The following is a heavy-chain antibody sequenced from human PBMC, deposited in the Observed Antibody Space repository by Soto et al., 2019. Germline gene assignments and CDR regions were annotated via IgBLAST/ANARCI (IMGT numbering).Heavy chain of an antibody. Sequence: QVQLVQSGAEVKKPGSSVKVSCKASGGTFSRNPVSWVRQAPGQGLEWMGGMNYITGIANYAQKFQDRLTITADGSMTTAYMDLRSLRSDDTAVYYCARGLLWLSYFEYWGQGTLVTVSS. J-gene: IGHJ4*02. CDR2: MNYITGIA. CDR1: GGTFSRNP. V-gene: IGHV1-69*01. D-gene: IGHD3-10*01. CDR3: ARGLLWLSYFEY.